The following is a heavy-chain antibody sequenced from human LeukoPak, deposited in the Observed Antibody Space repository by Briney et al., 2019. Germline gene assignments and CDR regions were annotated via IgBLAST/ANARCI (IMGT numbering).Heavy chain of an antibody. Sequence: PGRSLRLSCAASGFTFSSYGMHWVRQAPGKGLEWVAVIWYDGSNKYYADSVKGRFTISRDNSKNTLYLQMNSLRDEDTAVYYCAREAPNYDFWSGFYYYYYYGMDVWGQGTTVTVSS. D-gene: IGHD3-3*01. V-gene: IGHV3-33*01. CDR1: GFTFSSYG. CDR3: AREAPNYDFWSGFYYYYYYGMDV. CDR2: IWYDGSNK. J-gene: IGHJ6*02.